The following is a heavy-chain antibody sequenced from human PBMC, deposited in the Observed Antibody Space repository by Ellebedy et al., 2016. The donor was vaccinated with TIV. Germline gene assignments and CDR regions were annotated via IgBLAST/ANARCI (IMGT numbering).Heavy chain of an antibody. V-gene: IGHV1-18*01. J-gene: IGHJ5*02. CDR1: GYTFTDYG. Sequence: AASVKVSCKTSGYTFTDYGISWVRQAPGQGLEWMGWISVYNGNTNYAQRVQGRVTMTTDTSTTTAYMELRSLRSDDTAVYYCAREGGVPTYYTGNIWVASPGGWFDPWGQGTLVTVSS. CDR2: ISVYNGNT. CDR3: AREGGVPTYYTGNIWVASPGGWFDP. D-gene: IGHD1-14*01.